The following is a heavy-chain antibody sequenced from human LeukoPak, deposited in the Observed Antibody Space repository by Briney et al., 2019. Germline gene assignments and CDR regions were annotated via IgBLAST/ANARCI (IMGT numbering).Heavy chain of an antibody. CDR2: IYYSGST. CDR1: GGSISGYY. Sequence: SETLSLTCTVSGGSISGYYWSWIRQPPGKGLEWIGYIYYSGSTNYNPSLKSRVTISVDTSKNQFSLKLSSVTAADTAVYYCASIGADYYGSGSYDYWGQGTLVTVSS. V-gene: IGHV4-59*08. CDR3: ASIGADYYGSGSYDY. D-gene: IGHD3-10*01. J-gene: IGHJ4*02.